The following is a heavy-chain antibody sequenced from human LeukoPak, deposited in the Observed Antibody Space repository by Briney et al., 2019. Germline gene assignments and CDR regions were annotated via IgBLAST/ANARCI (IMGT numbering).Heavy chain of an antibody. V-gene: IGHV4-59*01. D-gene: IGHD3-22*01. Sequence: SETLSLTCTVSGGSISTYYWSWIRQPPGKGLGWLAYISHRVSTNFNPSLKSRVNISVDTSMNQFSLELSSVTAADTAVYYCARESDYYDSSGYFDYWGQGTIVTVSS. CDR3: ARESDYYDSSGYFDY. CDR2: ISHRVST. J-gene: IGHJ4*02. CDR1: GGSISTYY.